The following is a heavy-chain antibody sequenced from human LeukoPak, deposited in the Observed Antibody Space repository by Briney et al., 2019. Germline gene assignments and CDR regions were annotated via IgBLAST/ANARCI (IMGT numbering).Heavy chain of an antibody. Sequence: ASVKVSCKASGYIFTSYDINWARQATGQGLEWMGWMNPNSGNTGYAQKFQGRVTMTKNTSITTAYMELSSLRSEDTAVYYCARALSWTTDSFYYMDVWGKGTTVTVSS. J-gene: IGHJ6*03. CDR2: MNPNSGNT. CDR1: GYIFTSYD. V-gene: IGHV1-8*01. D-gene: IGHD3/OR15-3a*01. CDR3: ARALSWTTDSFYYMDV.